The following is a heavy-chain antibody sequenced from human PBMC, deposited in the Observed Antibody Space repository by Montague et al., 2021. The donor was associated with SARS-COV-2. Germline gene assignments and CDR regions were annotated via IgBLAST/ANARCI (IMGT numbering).Heavy chain of an antibody. D-gene: IGHD3-10*01. V-gene: IGHV4-59*08. CDR2: IYYSGGT. CDR3: ARVTTKRTRYGSGSYGGFDAFDI. CDR1: GGSINTYY. Sequence: SETLSLTCTVSGGSINTYYWSWIRQPPGKGLEWIGYIYYSGGTNYNPSLKSRVTISVDTSKNQFSLKLSSVTAADTAVYYCARVTTKRTRYGSGSYGGFDAFDIWGQGTLVTVSS. J-gene: IGHJ3*02.